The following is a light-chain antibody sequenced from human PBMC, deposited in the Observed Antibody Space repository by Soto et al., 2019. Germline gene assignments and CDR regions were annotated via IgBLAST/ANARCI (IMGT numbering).Light chain of an antibody. CDR3: CSYAGRV. CDR2: EGS. CDR1: SSDVGSYNL. J-gene: IGLJ1*01. V-gene: IGLV2-23*01. Sequence: QPVLTQPASGSGAPGQSITISCTGTSSDVGSYNLVSWYQQHPGKAPKLMIYEGSKRPSGVSNRFSGSKSGNTASLTISGLQAEDEADYYCCSYAGRVFGTGTKVTV.